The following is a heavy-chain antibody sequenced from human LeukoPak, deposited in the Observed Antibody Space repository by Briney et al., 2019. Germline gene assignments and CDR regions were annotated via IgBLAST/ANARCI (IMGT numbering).Heavy chain of an antibody. J-gene: IGHJ6*02. V-gene: IGHV1-18*01. CDR3: ASDLGIGEDYYYGMDV. Sequence: ASVKVSCKASGYTFTSYGISCVRQAPGQGLEWMGWISAYNGNTNYAQKLQGRVTMTTDTSTSTAYMELSSLRSEDTAVYYCASDLGIGEDYYYGMDVWGQGTTVTVSS. D-gene: IGHD3-10*01. CDR2: ISAYNGNT. CDR1: GYTFTSYG.